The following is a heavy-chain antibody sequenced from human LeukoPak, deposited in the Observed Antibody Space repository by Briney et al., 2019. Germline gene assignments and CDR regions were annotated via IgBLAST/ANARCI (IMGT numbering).Heavy chain of an antibody. CDR3: ARGWPYSNYEPFDY. CDR2: MNPNSGNT. Sequence: WASVKVSCKASGYTFTSYDINWVRQATGQGLEWMGWMNPNSGNTGYAQKFQGRVTMTRNTSISTAYMELSSLRSEDTAVYYCARGWPYSNYEPFDYWGQGTLVTVSS. J-gene: IGHJ4*02. D-gene: IGHD4-11*01. V-gene: IGHV1-8*01. CDR1: GYTFTSYD.